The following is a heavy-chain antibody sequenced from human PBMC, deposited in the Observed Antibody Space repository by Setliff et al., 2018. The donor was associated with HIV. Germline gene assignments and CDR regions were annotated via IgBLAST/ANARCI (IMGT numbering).Heavy chain of an antibody. CDR1: GGSISSYY. J-gene: IGHJ4*02. CDR2: ISYSGST. V-gene: IGHV4-59*01. D-gene: IGHD6-19*01. Sequence: SETLSLTCTVSGGSISSYYWSWIRQPPGKGLEWIGYISYSGSTNYNPSLKSRVTISVDTSKNQFSLKLSSVTAADTAVYYCARVVPLRDSSGSIDYWGQGTLVTVSS. CDR3: ARVVPLRDSSGSIDY.